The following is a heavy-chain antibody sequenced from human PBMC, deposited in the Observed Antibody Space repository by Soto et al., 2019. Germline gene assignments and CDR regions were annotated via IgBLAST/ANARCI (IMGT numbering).Heavy chain of an antibody. Sequence: QVQLVESGGGVVQPGRSLRLSCAASGFTFSSYAMHWVRQAPGKGLEWVAVISYDGSNKYYADSVKGRFTISRDNSKNTLYLQMNSLRAEDTAVYFCAREGDIVVVPAAMYHYYYGMDVWGQGTTVTVSS. V-gene: IGHV3-30-3*01. CDR1: GFTFSSYA. CDR3: AREGDIVVVPAAMYHYYYGMDV. D-gene: IGHD2-2*01. CDR2: ISYDGSNK. J-gene: IGHJ6*02.